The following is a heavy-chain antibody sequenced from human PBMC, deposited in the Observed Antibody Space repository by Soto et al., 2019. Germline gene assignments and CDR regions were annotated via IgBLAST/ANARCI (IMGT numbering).Heavy chain of an antibody. Sequence: GGSLRLSCAASGFNFNTAWLNWVRQTPGKGLEWVGRIKSKTDGGTVEYAAPVKGRFTISRDDSKNTLYLQMNSLKTEDTAVYYCTTENAFDIWGQGTMVTVSS. CDR1: GFNFNTAW. J-gene: IGHJ3*02. V-gene: IGHV3-15*07. CDR2: IKSKTDGGTV. CDR3: TTENAFDI.